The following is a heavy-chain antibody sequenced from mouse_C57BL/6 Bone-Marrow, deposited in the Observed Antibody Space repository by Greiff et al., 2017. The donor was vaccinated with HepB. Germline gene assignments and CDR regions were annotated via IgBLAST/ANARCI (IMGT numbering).Heavy chain of an antibody. Sequence: EVQRVESEGGLVQPGSSMKLSCTASGFTFSDYYMAWVRQVPEKGLEWVANINYDGSSTYYLDSLKSRFIISRDNAKNILYLQMSSLKSEDTATYYCARRRPTIPSYWYFDVWGTGTTVTVSS. V-gene: IGHV5-16*01. J-gene: IGHJ1*03. CDR2: INYDGSST. CDR3: ARRRPTIPSYWYFDV. D-gene: IGHD2-10*01. CDR1: GFTFSDYY.